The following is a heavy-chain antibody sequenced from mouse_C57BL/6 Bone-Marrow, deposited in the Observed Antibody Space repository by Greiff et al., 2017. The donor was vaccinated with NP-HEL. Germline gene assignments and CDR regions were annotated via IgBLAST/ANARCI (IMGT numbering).Heavy chain of an antibody. Sequence: QVQLQQSGAELAKPGASVKLSCKASGYTFTSYWMHWVKQRPGQGLEWIGYITPSSGYTKYNQKFKDKATLTADKSSSTAYMQLSSLTYEDSAVDYCAPFYSLFAYWGQGTLVTVSA. J-gene: IGHJ3*01. CDR3: APFYSLFAY. V-gene: IGHV1-7*01. D-gene: IGHD2-1*01. CDR2: ITPSSGYT. CDR1: GYTFTSYW.